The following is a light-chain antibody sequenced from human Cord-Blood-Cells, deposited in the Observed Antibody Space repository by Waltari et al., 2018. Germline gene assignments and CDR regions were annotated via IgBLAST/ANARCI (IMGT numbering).Light chain of an antibody. Sequence: DIHMPQSPSSLSASVGDRVTITCRASQSNSSNLNWYQQKPGKAPKPLIYAASSLQSGVPSRFCGSGAGTDCTLSISSLQPEDFATYYCQQSYSIPCSFGQGTKLEIK. J-gene: IGKJ2*04. CDR3: QQSYSIPCS. V-gene: IGKV1-39*01. CDR1: QSNSSN. CDR2: AAS.